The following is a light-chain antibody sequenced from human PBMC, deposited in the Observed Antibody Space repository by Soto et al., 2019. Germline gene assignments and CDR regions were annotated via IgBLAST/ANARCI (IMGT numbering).Light chain of an antibody. CDR3: QQYGSSLWT. V-gene: IGKV3-20*01. Sequence: EIGLTQSPGTLSLSPGERATLSCRGSQGVSSRYLAWYQQKPGQAPRLLIYGASSRATGIPARFSGSGSGTDFTLTISRLEPEDFAVYYCQQYGSSLWTFGQGTKVDIK. CDR1: QGVSSRY. CDR2: GAS. J-gene: IGKJ1*01.